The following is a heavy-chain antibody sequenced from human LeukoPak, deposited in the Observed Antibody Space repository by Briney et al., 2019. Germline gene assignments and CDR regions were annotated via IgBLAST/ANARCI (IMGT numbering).Heavy chain of an antibody. CDR3: ARAGNSSSSDAFDI. D-gene: IGHD6-13*01. Sequence: GGSLRLSCAASGFTFSSYSRNWVRQAPGKGLEWVSSISSSSSYIYYADSVKGRFTISRDNAKNSLYLQMNSLRAEDTAVYYCARAGNSSSSDAFDIWGQGTMVTVSS. CDR2: ISSSSSYI. CDR1: GFTFSSYS. V-gene: IGHV3-21*01. J-gene: IGHJ3*02.